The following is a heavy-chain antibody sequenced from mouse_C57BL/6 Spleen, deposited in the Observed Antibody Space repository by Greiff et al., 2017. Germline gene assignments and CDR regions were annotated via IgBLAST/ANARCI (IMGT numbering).Heavy chain of an antibody. D-gene: IGHD6-5*01. CDR3: TRSAYTYYAMDY. Sequence: QVHVKQSGAELVRPGASVTLSCKASGYTFTDYEMHWVKQTPVHGLEWIGAIDPETGGTAYNQKFKGKAILTADKSSSTAYMERRSLTSEDSAVYYCTRSAYTYYAMDYWGQGTSVTVSS. V-gene: IGHV1-15*01. CDR1: GYTFTDYE. J-gene: IGHJ4*01. CDR2: IDPETGGT.